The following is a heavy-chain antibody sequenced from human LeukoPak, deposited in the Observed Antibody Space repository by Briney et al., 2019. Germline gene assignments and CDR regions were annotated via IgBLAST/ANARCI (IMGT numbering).Heavy chain of an antibody. J-gene: IGHJ5*02. CDR3: AKALTKGTGFDP. D-gene: IGHD1-7*01. V-gene: IGHV3-30*02. Sequence: GGSLRLSCAASGFTFSSYGMHWVRQAPGKGLEWVAFIRYDGSNKYYADSVKGRFTISRDNSKNTLYLQKNSLRAEDTAVYYCAKALTKGTGFDPWGQGTLVTVSS. CDR1: GFTFSSYG. CDR2: IRYDGSNK.